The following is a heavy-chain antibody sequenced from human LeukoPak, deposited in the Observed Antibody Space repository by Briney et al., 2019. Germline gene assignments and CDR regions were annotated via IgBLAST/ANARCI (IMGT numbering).Heavy chain of an antibody. CDR1: RGTLSSYA. V-gene: IGHV1-69*05. CDR2: VIPIFGAA. D-gene: IGHD5-18*01. J-gene: IGHJ3*02. CDR3: ARGPPLKWGYKKYAFDI. Sequence: SSVKDSCEDSRGTLSSYAISCVRQAHEQGLQWMGRVIPIFGAANYSQEFQGRVTITTDESTSTAYMELSSLRPEDTAVYYCARGPPLKWGYKKYAFDIWGQGTMVTVSS.